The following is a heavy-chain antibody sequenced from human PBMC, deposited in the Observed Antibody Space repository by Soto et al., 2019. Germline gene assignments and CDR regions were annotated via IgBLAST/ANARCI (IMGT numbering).Heavy chain of an antibody. CDR1: GGTFSKYA. CDR3: ARAYCSSTGCHYGMDV. Sequence: QVQLVQSGAEVKKPGSSVKVSCKASGGTFSKYAISWVRQAPGQGLEWMGGIMPIFGTIKYAQKFQGRVTITADESTSKAYMELSSLRSEDTAVYYCARAYCSSTGCHYGMDVWGHGTTVTVSS. CDR2: IMPIFGTI. J-gene: IGHJ6*02. D-gene: IGHD2-2*01. V-gene: IGHV1-69*01.